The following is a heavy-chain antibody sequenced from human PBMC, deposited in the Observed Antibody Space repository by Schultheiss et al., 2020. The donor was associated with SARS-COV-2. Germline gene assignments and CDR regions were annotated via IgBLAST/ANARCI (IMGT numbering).Heavy chain of an antibody. CDR2: IYHSGST. CDR3: ARGYCSGGSCYPGWFDP. V-gene: IGHV4-59*04. D-gene: IGHD2-15*01. CDR1: GGSISSYY. J-gene: IGHJ5*02. Sequence: SETLSLTCTVSGGSISSYYWSWIRQPPGKGLEWIGYIYHSGSTYYNPSLKSRVTISVDRSKNQFSLKLSSVTAADTAVYYCARGYCSGGSCYPGWFDPWGQGTLVTVSS.